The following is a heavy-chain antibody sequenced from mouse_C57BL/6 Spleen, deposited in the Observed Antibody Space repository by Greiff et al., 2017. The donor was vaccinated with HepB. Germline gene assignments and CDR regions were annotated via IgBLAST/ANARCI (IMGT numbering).Heavy chain of an antibody. CDR3: ARIGGWVYAMDY. V-gene: IGHV8-8*01. J-gene: IGHJ4*01. D-gene: IGHD3-2*02. CDR2: IWWDDDK. CDR1: GFSLSTFGMG. Sequence: QVTLKESGPGILQPSQTLSLTCSFSGFSLSTFGMGLGWIRQPSGKGLEWLAHIWWDDDKYYNPALKSRLTISKDTSKNQVFLKIANVDTADTATYYCARIGGWVYAMDYWGQGTSVTVSS.